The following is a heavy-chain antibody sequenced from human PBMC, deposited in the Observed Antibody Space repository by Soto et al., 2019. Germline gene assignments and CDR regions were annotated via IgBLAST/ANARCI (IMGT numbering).Heavy chain of an antibody. CDR3: ARGDCTNGVCPMDV. J-gene: IGHJ6*03. Sequence: PSETLSLTCAVYGGSFSGYYWSWIRQPPGKGLEWIGEINHSGSTNYNPPLKSRVTISVDTSKNQFSLKLSSVTAADTAVYYCARGDCTNGVCPMDVWGKGTTVTVSS. CDR2: INHSGST. D-gene: IGHD2-8*01. CDR1: GGSFSGYY. V-gene: IGHV4-34*01.